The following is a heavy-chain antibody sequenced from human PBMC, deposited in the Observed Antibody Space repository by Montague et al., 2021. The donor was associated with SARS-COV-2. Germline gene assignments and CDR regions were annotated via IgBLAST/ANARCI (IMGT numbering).Heavy chain of an antibody. D-gene: IGHD1-20*01. Sequence: SETLSLTPSVAGGSISSYYWGWIRQSPGKGLEWIGYIFHSGITDYKPSLKSGVTISVDMSKNQFSLQLNSVTAADSAVYYCARTEYNWDDWFDPWGQGTLVTVPS. CDR1: GGSISSYY. V-gene: IGHV4-59*13. CDR2: IFHSGIT. CDR3: ARTEYNWDDWFDP. J-gene: IGHJ5*02.